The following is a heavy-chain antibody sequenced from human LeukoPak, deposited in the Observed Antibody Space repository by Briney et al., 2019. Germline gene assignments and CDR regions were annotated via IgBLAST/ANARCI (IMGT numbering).Heavy chain of an antibody. CDR1: GFTFSNAW. Sequence: GGSLRLSCAASGFTFSNAWMSWVRQAPGKGLEWVGRIKSKTDGGTTDYAAPVKGRFTISRDDSKNTLYLQMNSLKTEDTAVYYCTTDRPIVGATRSFDYWGQGTLVTVSS. CDR3: TTDRPIVGATRSFDY. V-gene: IGHV3-15*01. D-gene: IGHD1-26*01. J-gene: IGHJ4*02. CDR2: IKSKTDGGTT.